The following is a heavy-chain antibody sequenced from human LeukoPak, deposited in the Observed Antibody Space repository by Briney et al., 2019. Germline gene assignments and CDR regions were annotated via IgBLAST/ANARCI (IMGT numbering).Heavy chain of an antibody. Sequence: GGSLRLSCAASGFTFSSYAVHWVRQAPGKGLEWVAVISYDGSNKYYADSVKGRFTISRDNSKNTLYLQMNSLRAEDTAVYYCARNTYSSSWYSYYYYMDVWGKGTTVTVSS. V-gene: IGHV3-30*04. CDR2: ISYDGSNK. CDR3: ARNTYSSSWYSYYYYMDV. D-gene: IGHD6-13*01. J-gene: IGHJ6*03. CDR1: GFTFSSYA.